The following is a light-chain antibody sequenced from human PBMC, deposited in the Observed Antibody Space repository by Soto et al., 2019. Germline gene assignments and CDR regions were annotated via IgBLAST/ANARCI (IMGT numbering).Light chain of an antibody. CDR3: QQYRSWPRT. CDR2: GAT. V-gene: IGKV3-15*01. CDR1: QNVLSD. Sequence: EILLTQSPATLSVSPGETATLSCRASQNVLSDLAWYQQKPGQAPRLLVYGATTRDTDAPAKFRGRGSVTEFSLTISSLQSEDSATYYCQQYRSWPRTFGQGSRVEI. J-gene: IGKJ1*01.